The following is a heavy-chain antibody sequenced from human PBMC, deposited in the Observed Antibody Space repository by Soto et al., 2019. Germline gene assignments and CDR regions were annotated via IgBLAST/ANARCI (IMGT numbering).Heavy chain of an antibody. CDR1: GASLRIGSYY. CDR2: ISHSGRT. V-gene: IGHV4-61*01. J-gene: IGHJ4*02. Sequence: LETLSLTCTVSGASLRIGSYYWSWIRQPPGKGLEWIGYISHSGRTNYDPSLKSRLTMSVDTSQNQFSLQLNSVTAADTAVYYCSYGSSFDYWGQGTLVTVSS. D-gene: IGHD3-10*01. CDR3: SYGSSFDY.